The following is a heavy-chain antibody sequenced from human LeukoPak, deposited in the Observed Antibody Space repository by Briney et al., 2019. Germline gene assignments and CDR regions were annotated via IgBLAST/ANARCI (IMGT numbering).Heavy chain of an antibody. V-gene: IGHV5-51*01. CDR1: GYSFTSYW. CDR2: IYPGDSDT. D-gene: IGHD2-15*01. CDR3: ARGDLVVAQEYGMDA. J-gene: IGHJ6*02. Sequence: GESLKISCKGSGYSFTSYWIGWVRQMPGKGLEWMGIIYPGDSDTRYSPSFQGQVTISADKSISTAYLQWSSLKASDTAMYYCARGDLVVAQEYGMDAWGQGTTVTVSS.